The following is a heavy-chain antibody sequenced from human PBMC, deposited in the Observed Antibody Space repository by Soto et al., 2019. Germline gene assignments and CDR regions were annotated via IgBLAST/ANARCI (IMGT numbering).Heavy chain of an antibody. CDR2: IIPIFGTA. V-gene: IGHV1-69*12. CDR3: ARGSLIVVVVARVEGYYYGMDV. CDR1: GGTFSSYA. Sequence: QVQLVQSGAEVKKPGSSVKVSCKASGGTFSSYAISWVRQAPGQGLEWMGGIIPIFGTANYAQKFQGRVTITADQSTSPAYMELSSLRSDDTAVYYCARGSLIVVVVARVEGYYYGMDVWGQGTTVTVSS. D-gene: IGHD2-15*01. J-gene: IGHJ6*02.